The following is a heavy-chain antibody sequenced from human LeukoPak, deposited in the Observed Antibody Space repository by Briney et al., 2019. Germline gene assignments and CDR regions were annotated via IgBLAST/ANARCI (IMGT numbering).Heavy chain of an antibody. Sequence: GASVKFSCKASGYTFTGYNIHWERQAPGQGLEWLRSVNPNSGDTNHAQNFQGRVTLTRDTSISTAYMELSSLRSDDSAVYYCAGEYCSGGSCRQGFDYWGQGTLVTVSS. CDR1: GYTFTGYN. V-gene: IGHV1-2*02. J-gene: IGHJ4*02. D-gene: IGHD2-15*01. CDR3: AGEYCSGGSCRQGFDY. CDR2: VNPNSGDT.